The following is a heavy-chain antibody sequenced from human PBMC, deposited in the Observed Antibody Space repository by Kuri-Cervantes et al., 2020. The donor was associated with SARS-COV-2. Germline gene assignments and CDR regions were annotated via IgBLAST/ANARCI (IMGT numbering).Heavy chain of an antibody. V-gene: IGHV3-7*01. CDR3: AKDPPPAGY. CDR1: GFTFSSYW. CDR2: IKQDGSEK. J-gene: IGHJ4*02. Sequence: GESLKISCAASGFTFSSYWMSWVRQAPGKGLEWVANIKQDGSEKHYVDSVKGRFTISRDNAKNSLYLQMNSLRAEDTAVYYCAKDPPPAGYWGQGTLVTVSS.